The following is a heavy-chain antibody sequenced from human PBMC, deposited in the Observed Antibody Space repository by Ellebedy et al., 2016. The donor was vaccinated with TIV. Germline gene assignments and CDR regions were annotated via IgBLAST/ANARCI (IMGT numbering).Heavy chain of an antibody. CDR3: ASSKPHFYYSGMDV. V-gene: IGHV3-48*04. CDR1: DFTISSHS. D-gene: IGHD1-14*01. CDR2: ISSSSLST. J-gene: IGHJ6*02. Sequence: GESLKISCAASDFTISSHSMNWVRQAPGKGLEWVAYISSSSLSTYYADSVKGRFTISRDNVKKILYVQMNSLRAEDTAVYYCASSKPHFYYSGMDVWGQGTTVTVSS.